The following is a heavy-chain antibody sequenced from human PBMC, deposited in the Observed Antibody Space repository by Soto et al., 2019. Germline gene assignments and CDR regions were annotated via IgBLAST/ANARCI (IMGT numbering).Heavy chain of an antibody. V-gene: IGHV4-31*03. CDR3: AASCVACGGFNYYGMDV. D-gene: IGHD2-21*01. Sequence: SETLSVTCPVADGSISSGVYYWYWIRQHPGKGLEWIGYIYYSGTTYYNPSLKSRVTISVDTSKNQFSLKLSSVTAADTAVYYCAASCVACGGFNYYGMDVWGQGTTVTVSS. CDR2: IYYSGTT. J-gene: IGHJ6*02. CDR1: DGSISSGVYY.